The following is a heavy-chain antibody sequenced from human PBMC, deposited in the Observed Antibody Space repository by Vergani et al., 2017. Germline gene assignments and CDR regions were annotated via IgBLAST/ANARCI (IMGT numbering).Heavy chain of an antibody. CDR3: ARHSTVAWLVKLGWIDP. D-gene: IGHD6-19*01. CDR1: GASIRSSNYY. V-gene: IGHV4-39*01. Sequence: QLQLQESGPGLVKPSATLSLTCSVSGASIRSSNYYWGWIRQPPGKGLEWIASIYYSGSTYYNPSLNSRVTISVDTSKNQFSLKLSSVPAADTAVYFCARHSTVAWLVKLGWIDPWGQGILVTVSS. CDR2: IYYSGST. J-gene: IGHJ5*02.